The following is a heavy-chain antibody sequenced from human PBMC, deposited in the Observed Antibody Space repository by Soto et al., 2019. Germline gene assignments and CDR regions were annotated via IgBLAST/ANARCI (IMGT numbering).Heavy chain of an antibody. CDR3: AKDSSGYYTYSSYGMDV. V-gene: IGHV3-30*18. J-gene: IGHJ6*02. CDR2: ISYDGSNK. D-gene: IGHD3-22*01. Sequence: GGSLRLSCAASGFTFSSYGMHWVRQAPGKGLKWVAVISYDGSNKYYADSVKGRFTISRDNSKNTLYLQMNSLRAEDTAVYYCAKDSSGYYTYSSYGMDVWGQETTVTGS. CDR1: GFTFSSYG.